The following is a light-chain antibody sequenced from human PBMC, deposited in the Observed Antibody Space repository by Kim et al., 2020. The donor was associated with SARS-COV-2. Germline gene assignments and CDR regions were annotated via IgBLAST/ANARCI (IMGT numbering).Light chain of an antibody. CDR3: AAWDDSLNGVI. V-gene: IGLV1-44*01. CDR1: NSNIGSNT. Sequence: GQRVTFSCSGSNSNIGSNTVNWYQHLPGTAPKLLIYSNNQRPSGVPDRFSGSKSGTSASLAFSGLQSEDEADYYCAAWDDSLNGVIFGGGTQLTVL. CDR2: SNN. J-gene: IGLJ2*01.